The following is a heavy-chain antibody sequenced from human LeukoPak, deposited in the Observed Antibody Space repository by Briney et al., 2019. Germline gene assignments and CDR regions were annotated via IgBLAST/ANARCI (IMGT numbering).Heavy chain of an antibody. V-gene: IGHV3-23*01. D-gene: IGHD3-3*01. CDR1: GFTFSSSA. J-gene: IGHJ4*02. CDR2: ISGSGGRT. CDR3: AKGTLFGVVTSFDF. Sequence: GGSLRLSCAASGFTFSSSAMNWVRQAPGKGLEWVSGISGSGGRTYDADSVKGRFTISRDNSKNTLYLQMNSLRTEDTAVYYCAKGTLFGVVTSFDFWGQGTLVTVSS.